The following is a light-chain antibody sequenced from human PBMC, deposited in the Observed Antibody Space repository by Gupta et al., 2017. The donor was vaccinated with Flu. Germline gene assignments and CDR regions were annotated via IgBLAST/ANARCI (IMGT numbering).Light chain of an antibody. J-gene: IGLJ3*02. CDR3: STWDSSLEAWV. V-gene: IGLV1-47*01. CDR1: TSNIGDHH. Sequence: QSVLTQPPSASGTHGQSIAISCSGSTSNIGDHHVYWYQQFPGTAPKLLIYMNDRRPSGVPDRFSGSKSGTSMSLAITGLRSEDEADYYCSTWDSSLEAWVFGGGTKLTVL. CDR2: MND.